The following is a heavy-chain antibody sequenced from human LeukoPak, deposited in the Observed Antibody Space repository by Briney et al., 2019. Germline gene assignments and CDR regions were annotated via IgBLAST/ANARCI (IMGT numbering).Heavy chain of an antibody. V-gene: IGHV4-39*01. CDR1: GGFITSSGYN. CDR3: ARLNTAIVYLDF. J-gene: IGHJ4*02. CDR2: AYFSGNT. D-gene: IGHD5-18*01. Sequence: PSETLSLTCSISGGFITSSGYNWGWIRQPPGKGLEWIGSAYFSGNTYYNPSLKSRVSISVDTSKNQFSLKLNSVSATDTAVYYCARLNTAIVYLDFWGQGALVTVSS.